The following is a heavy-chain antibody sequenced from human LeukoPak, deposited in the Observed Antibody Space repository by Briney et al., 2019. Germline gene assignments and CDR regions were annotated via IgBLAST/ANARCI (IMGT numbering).Heavy chain of an antibody. Sequence: PGRSLRLSCPASGFTFSSYGMHWVRQAPGEVLEWVAVISYDGSNKYYADSVEDRFTISRDNSKNTLYLQMSSLRAEATAVYYCAKPHYEYYFDYWGQGTLVTVSS. V-gene: IGHV3-30*18. CDR2: ISYDGSNK. CDR1: GFTFSSYG. D-gene: IGHD4-17*01. J-gene: IGHJ4*02. CDR3: AKPHYEYYFDY.